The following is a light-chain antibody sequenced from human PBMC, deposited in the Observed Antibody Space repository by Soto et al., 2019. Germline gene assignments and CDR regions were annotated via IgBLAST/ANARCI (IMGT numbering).Light chain of an antibody. V-gene: IGKV3-20*01. CDR3: QQYNSSPDT. Sequence: EIVLTQSPGTLSLSPGERATLSCRASQSITSTYLAWYQQKSGQAPRLLIYATSSRATGIPDRFSGSGSRTDFTLTISRLEPEDFAVYYCQQYNSSPDTFGQGTNLEIK. CDR2: ATS. J-gene: IGKJ2*01. CDR1: QSITSTY.